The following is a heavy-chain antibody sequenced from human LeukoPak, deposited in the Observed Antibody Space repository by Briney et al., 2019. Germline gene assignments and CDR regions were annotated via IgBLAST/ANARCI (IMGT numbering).Heavy chain of an antibody. CDR1: GGTFSSYA. CDR2: IIPIFGTA. D-gene: IGHD3-16*01. Sequence: ASVKVSCKASGGTFSSYAISWVRQAPGQGLEWMGGIIPIFGTANYAQKFQGRVTITADESTSTAYMELSSLRSEDTAVYYCAKAPRFGDHATEYYYYYMHVWGKGTTVTVSS. CDR3: AKAPRFGDHATEYYYYYMHV. V-gene: IGHV1-69*01. J-gene: IGHJ6*03.